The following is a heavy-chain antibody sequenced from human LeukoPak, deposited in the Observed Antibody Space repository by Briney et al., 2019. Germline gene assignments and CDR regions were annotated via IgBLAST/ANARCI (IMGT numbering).Heavy chain of an antibody. V-gene: IGHV4-39*07. Sequence: PSETLSLTCTVSGGSISSSSYYWGWLRQPPGKGLEWIGSIYYSGSTYYNPSLKSRVTISVDTSKNQFSLKLSSVTAADTAVYYCARSPQGTATTANWLDPWGQGTLVTVSS. J-gene: IGHJ5*02. D-gene: IGHD4-17*01. CDR2: IYYSGST. CDR3: ARSPQGTATTANWLDP. CDR1: GGSISSSSYY.